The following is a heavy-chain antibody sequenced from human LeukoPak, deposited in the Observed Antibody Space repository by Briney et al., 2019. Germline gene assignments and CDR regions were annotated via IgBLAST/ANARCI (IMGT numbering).Heavy chain of an antibody. D-gene: IGHD1-26*01. J-gene: IGHJ5*02. Sequence: SETLSLSCTVSGGSVSSGSYYWTWIRQPPGRGLEWIGYINYSGSTNYNPSLKSRVTISVDTSKDHFSLKLNSVTAADTAVYYCARRSSDWFDPWGQGTLVTVSS. V-gene: IGHV4-61*03. CDR2: INYSGST. CDR1: GGSVSSGSYY. CDR3: ARRSSDWFDP.